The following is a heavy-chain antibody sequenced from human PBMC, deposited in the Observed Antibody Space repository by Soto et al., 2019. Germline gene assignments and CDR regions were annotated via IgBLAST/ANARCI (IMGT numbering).Heavy chain of an antibody. CDR2: INHSGST. D-gene: IGHD6-13*01. V-gene: IGHV4-34*01. Sequence: SETLCLTCAVYGGSFSGYYWSWIRQPPGKGLEWIGEINHSGSTNYNPSLKSRVTISVDTSKNQFSLKLSSVTAADTAVYYCARGERVAAAGTWGDYYYYGMDVWGQGTTVTVSS. J-gene: IGHJ6*02. CDR3: ARGERVAAAGTWGDYYYYGMDV. CDR1: GGSFSGYY.